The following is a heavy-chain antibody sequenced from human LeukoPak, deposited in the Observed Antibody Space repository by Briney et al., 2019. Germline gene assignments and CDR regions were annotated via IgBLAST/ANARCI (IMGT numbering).Heavy chain of an antibody. CDR3: ARTTCTNGVCYPYYYYYYYMDV. CDR1: GYSISSGYY. CDR2: IYHSGST. Sequence: SETLSLTCTVSGYSISSGYYWGWIRQPPGKGLEWIGSIYHSGSTYYNPSLKSRVTISVDTSKNQFSLKLSSVTAADTAVYYCARTTCTNGVCYPYYYYYYYMDVWGKGTTVTVSS. J-gene: IGHJ6*03. D-gene: IGHD2-8*01. V-gene: IGHV4-38-2*02.